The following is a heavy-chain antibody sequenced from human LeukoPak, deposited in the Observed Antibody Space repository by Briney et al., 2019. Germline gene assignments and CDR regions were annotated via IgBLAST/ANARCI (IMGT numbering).Heavy chain of an antibody. V-gene: IGHV3-30*04. CDR3: ARAGITMVRGVISSIDY. Sequence: PGRSLRLSCAASGFTFSSYAMHWVRQAPGKGLEWVAVTSYDGSNKYYADSVKGRFTISRDSSKNTLYLQMNSLRAEDTAVYYCARAGITMVRGVISSIDYWGQGTLVTVSS. CDR2: TSYDGSNK. J-gene: IGHJ4*02. D-gene: IGHD3-10*01. CDR1: GFTFSSYA.